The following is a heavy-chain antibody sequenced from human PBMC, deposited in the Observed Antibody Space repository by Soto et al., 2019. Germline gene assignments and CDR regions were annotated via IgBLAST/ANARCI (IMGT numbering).Heavy chain of an antibody. D-gene: IGHD3-9*01. CDR1: GFTFTSSA. CDR3: AARYFDWLLSNDAFDI. J-gene: IGHJ3*02. V-gene: IGHV1-58*02. CDR2: IVVGSGNT. Sequence: SLKVSCKASGFTFTSSAMQWVRQARGQRLEWIGWIVVGSGNTNYAQKFQERVTITRDMSTSTAYMELSSLRSEDTAVYYCAARYFDWLLSNDAFDIWGQGTMVTVSS.